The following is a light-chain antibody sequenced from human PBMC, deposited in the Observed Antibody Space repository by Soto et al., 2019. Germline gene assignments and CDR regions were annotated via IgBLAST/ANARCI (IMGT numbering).Light chain of an antibody. CDR1: QSLLSSNGYNY. V-gene: IGKV2-28*01. CDR3: MQALRAPPT. J-gene: IGKJ1*01. Sequence: DIVMTQSPLSLPVTPGEPASISCRSSQSLLSSNGYNYLDWYLQKPGQSPQLLNYLGSNRASGVPDRFSGSGSGTAFTLEISRVAAEDVGIYHCMQALRAPPTFGQGTKVEI. CDR2: LGS.